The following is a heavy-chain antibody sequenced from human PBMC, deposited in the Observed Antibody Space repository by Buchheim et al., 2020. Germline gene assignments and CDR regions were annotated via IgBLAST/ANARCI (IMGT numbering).Heavy chain of an antibody. V-gene: IGHV3-48*02. CDR3: ARVGVGWETPSGAFDY. J-gene: IGHJ4*02. CDR1: GFTFSSYS. CDR2: ISSSSSTI. Sequence: EVQLVESGGGLVQPGGSLRLSCAASGFTFSSYSMNWVRQAPGKGLEWVSYISSSSSTIYYADSVKGRFTISRDNAKHSLYLQMNSLRDEDTAVYYCARVGVGWETPSGAFDYWGQGTL. D-gene: IGHD6-19*01.